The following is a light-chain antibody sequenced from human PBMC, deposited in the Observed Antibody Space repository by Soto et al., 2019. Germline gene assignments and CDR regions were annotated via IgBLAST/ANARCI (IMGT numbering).Light chain of an antibody. Sequence: DIPMTQSPSSLSASVGDRVTITCRASQSISSYLNWYQQKPGKAPKLLIYAASSLQSGVPSRFSGSESGTDFTLTISSLQPEDFATYYCQQSYSTPRALTFGGGTKVEIK. CDR1: QSISSY. CDR2: AAS. J-gene: IGKJ4*01. CDR3: QQSYSTPRALT. V-gene: IGKV1-39*01.